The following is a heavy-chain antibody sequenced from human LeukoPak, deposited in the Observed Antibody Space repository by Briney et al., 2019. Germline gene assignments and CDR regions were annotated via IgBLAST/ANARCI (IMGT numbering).Heavy chain of an antibody. Sequence: ASVKVSCKASGYTFTGYYMHWVRQPPGQGLEWMGWINPNSGGTNYAQKFQGRVTMTRDTSISTAYMELSRLRSDDTAVYYCARVGEVRFGELFSYWGQGTLVTVSS. CDR1: GYTFTGYY. CDR3: ARVGEVRFGELFSY. CDR2: INPNSGGT. V-gene: IGHV1-2*02. J-gene: IGHJ4*02. D-gene: IGHD3-10*01.